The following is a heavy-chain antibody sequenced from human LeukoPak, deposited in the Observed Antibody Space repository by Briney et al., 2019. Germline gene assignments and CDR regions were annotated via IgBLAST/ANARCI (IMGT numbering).Heavy chain of an antibody. Sequence: GGSLRLSCAASGFTVSSKYMSWVRQAPGKGLEWVSVFYSGGNTYYADSVKGRFTISRDNSKNTLYLQMNSLRAADTAVYYCATGEVTLEYWGQGTLVTVSS. D-gene: IGHD5-18*01. CDR1: GFTVSSKY. CDR3: ATGEVTLEY. CDR2: FYSGGNT. J-gene: IGHJ4*02. V-gene: IGHV3-66*01.